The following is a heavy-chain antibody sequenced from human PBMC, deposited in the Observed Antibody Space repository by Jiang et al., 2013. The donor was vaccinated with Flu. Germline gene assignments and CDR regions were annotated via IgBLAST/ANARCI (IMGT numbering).Heavy chain of an antibody. J-gene: IGHJ4*02. CDR3: ARHPYSGSYSEIDY. Sequence: LLKPSETLSLTCTVSGGSISSYYWSWIRQPPGKGLEWIGYIYYSGSTYYNPSLKSRVTISVDTSKNQFSLKLSSVTAADTAVYYCARHPYSGSYSEIDYWGQGTLVTVSS. CDR2: IYYSGST. D-gene: IGHD1-26*01. CDR1: GGSISSYY. V-gene: IGHV4-59*08.